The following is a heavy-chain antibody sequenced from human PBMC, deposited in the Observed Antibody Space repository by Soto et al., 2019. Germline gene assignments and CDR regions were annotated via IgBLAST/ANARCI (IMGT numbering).Heavy chain of an antibody. CDR1: GGYIKSGCYS. CDR3: ARGVNYYNRSGSSWFAP. Sequence: PSETKSVTCTVSGGYIKSGCYSWTWIRQPPGKGLEWIGFIYHTGTTYYNPSLKSRVTISVDRSKNQFSLKLNSVTAADTAVYSCARGVNYYNRSGSSWFAPWRQGALATVSS. D-gene: IGHD3-22*01. J-gene: IGHJ5*02. CDR2: IYHTGTT. V-gene: IGHV4-30-2*01.